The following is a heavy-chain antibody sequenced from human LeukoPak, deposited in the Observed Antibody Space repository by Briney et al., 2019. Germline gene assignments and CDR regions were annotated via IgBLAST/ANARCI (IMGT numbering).Heavy chain of an antibody. J-gene: IGHJ1*01. V-gene: IGHV3-53*01. CDR3: ATYYYDSRGYCLEYFQH. Sequence: GGSLRLSCAASGFTVSSSYMSWVRQAPGKGLEWVSVIYSGGSTYYADSVKGRFTISRDNSKNTLYLQMNSLTAEDSAVYYCATYYYDSRGYCLEYFQHWGQGTLVTVSS. CDR2: IYSGGST. D-gene: IGHD3-22*01. CDR1: GFTVSSSY.